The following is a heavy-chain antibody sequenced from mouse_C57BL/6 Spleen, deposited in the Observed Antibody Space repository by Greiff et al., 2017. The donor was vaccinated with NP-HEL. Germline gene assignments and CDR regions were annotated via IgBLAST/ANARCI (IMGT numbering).Heavy chain of an antibody. CDR3: ASYDYDFHWYVDV. CDR1: GYTFTDYY. Sequence: EVQLQQSGPVLVKPGASVKMSCKASGYTFTDYYMNWVKQSHGKSLEWIGVINPYNGGTSYNQKFKGKATLTVDKSSSTAYMELNSLTSEDSAVYYCASYDYDFHWYVDVWGTGTTVTVSS. CDR2: INPYNGGT. J-gene: IGHJ1*03. D-gene: IGHD2-4*01. V-gene: IGHV1-19*01.